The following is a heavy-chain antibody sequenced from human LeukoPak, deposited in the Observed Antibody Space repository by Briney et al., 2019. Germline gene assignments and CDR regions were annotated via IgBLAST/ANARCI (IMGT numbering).Heavy chain of an antibody. CDR1: GFTFSSYS. V-gene: IGHV3-21*01. CDR2: ISSSSSYI. J-gene: IGHJ4*02. CDR3: ARDRQYYDILTGDY. Sequence: PGGSLRLSCAASGFTFSSYSMNWVRQAPGKGLEWVSSISSSSSYIYYADSVKGRFTISRDNAKNSLYLQMNSLRAEDTAVYYCARDRQYYDILTGDYWGQGTLVTVSS. D-gene: IGHD3-9*01.